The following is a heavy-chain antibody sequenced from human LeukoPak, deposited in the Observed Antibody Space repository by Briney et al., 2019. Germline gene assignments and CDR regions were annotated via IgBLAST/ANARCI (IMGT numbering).Heavy chain of an antibody. CDR3: ARTLSAFDP. J-gene: IGHJ5*02. V-gene: IGHV4-34*01. CDR2: INHSGST. CDR1: GFTVSSNY. Sequence: GSLRLSCAASGFTVSSNYMSWVRQAPGKGLEWIGEINHSGSTNYNPSLKSRVTISVDTSKNQFSPKLSSVTAADTAVYYCARTLSAFDPWGQGTLVTVSS.